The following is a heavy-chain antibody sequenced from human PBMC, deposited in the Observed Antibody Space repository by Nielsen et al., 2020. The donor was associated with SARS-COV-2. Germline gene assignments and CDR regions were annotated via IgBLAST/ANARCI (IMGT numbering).Heavy chain of an antibody. J-gene: IGHJ5*02. Sequence: SDTLSLTCTVSGGSISSGGYYWSWIRQHPGKGLEWIGYIYYSGSTYYNPSLKSRVTISVDTSKNQFSLKLSSVTAADTAVYYCARGKEVLWFGELLSNWFDPWGQGTLVTVSS. V-gene: IGHV4-31*03. CDR2: IYYSGST. CDR1: GGSISSGGYY. CDR3: ARGKEVLWFGELLSNWFDP. D-gene: IGHD3-10*01.